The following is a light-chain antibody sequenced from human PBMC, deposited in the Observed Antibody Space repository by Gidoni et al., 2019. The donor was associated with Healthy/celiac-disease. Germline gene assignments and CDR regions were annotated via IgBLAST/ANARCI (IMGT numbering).Light chain of an antibody. Sequence: DIVMTQSPDSLSVSLGERATINCKSSQSDLYSSNNKDYLAWYQQKPGQPPKLLIYWASTRESGVPDRLRGSGSGTDFTLTISSMQAEDVAVYYCQQYYSTLYTFGQGTKLEIK. CDR2: WAS. J-gene: IGKJ2*01. CDR1: QSDLYSSNNKDY. V-gene: IGKV4-1*01. CDR3: QQYYSTLYT.